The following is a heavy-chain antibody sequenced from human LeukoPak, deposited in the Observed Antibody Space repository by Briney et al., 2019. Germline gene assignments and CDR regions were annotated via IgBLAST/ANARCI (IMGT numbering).Heavy chain of an antibody. V-gene: IGHV3-11*03. D-gene: IGHD2-15*01. CDR3: ARRQVVGGNCYGIDV. CDR1: GFTLSVYY. J-gene: IGHJ6*02. CDR2: ISSSSSYT. Sequence: PGGSLRLSYAASGFTLSVYYMSWLRQAPGKGLEWVSYISSSSSYTNYAESVKGRYTISRDNAKNSLYLQMNSLRAEDTAVYYCARRQVVGGNCYGIDVWGQGTTVTVSS.